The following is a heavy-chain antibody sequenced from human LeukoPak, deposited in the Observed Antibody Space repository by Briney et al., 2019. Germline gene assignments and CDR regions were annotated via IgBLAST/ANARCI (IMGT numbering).Heavy chain of an antibody. CDR3: ARDRYCGGDCYSDY. CDR2: IYSGGST. J-gene: IGHJ4*02. CDR1: GFTVSSNY. D-gene: IGHD2-21*02. V-gene: IGHV3-53*01. Sequence: PGGSLRLSCAASGFTVSSNYMSWVRQAPGKRLEWVSVIYSGGSTYYADSVKGRFTISRDNSKNTLYLQMNSLRAEDTAVYYCARDRYCGGDCYSDYWGQGTLVTVSS.